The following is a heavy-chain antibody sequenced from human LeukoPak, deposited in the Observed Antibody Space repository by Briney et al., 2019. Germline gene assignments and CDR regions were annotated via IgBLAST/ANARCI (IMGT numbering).Heavy chain of an antibody. J-gene: IGHJ4*02. V-gene: IGHV3-48*03. CDR2: ISSSGSTI. Sequence: PGGSLRLSCAASGFTFSSYEMNWVRQAPGKGLEWVSYISSSGSTIYYAGSVKGRFTISRDNAKNSLYLQMNSLRAEDTAVYYCARDRGVHYFDYWGQGTLVTVSS. D-gene: IGHD3-10*01. CDR1: GFTFSSYE. CDR3: ARDRGVHYFDY.